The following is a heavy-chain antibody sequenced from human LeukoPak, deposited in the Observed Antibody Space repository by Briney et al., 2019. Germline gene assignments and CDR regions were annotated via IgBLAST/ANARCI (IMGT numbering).Heavy chain of an antibody. CDR1: VGSLSSVY. J-gene: IGHJ6*03. CDR2: IYYSGST. D-gene: IGHD6-19*01. CDR3: ARGVYSSGWQRPYYYYMDV. V-gene: IGHV4-59*01. Sequence: SETLCLTCTVSVGSLSSVYWSWGRDPPGRGLGWIGDIYYSGSTNYSPSLKSRVTISVDTSKNQFSLKLSSVTAADTAVYYSARGVYSSGWQRPYYYYMDVWGKGTTVTVSS.